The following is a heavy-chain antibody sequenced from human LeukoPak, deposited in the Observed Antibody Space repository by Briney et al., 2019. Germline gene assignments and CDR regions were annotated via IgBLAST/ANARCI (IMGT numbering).Heavy chain of an antibody. CDR1: GFTFSSYA. V-gene: IGHV3-30-3*01. CDR3: ARGPERGSWYYYYYYGMDV. D-gene: IGHD3-10*01. CDR2: ISYDGSNK. J-gene: IGHJ6*02. Sequence: GGSLRLSCAASGFTFSSYAMHWVRQAPGKGLEWVAVISYDGSNKYYADSVKGRFTISRDNAKNSLYLQMNSLRAEDTAVYYCARGPERGSWYYYYYYGMDVWGQGTTVTVSS.